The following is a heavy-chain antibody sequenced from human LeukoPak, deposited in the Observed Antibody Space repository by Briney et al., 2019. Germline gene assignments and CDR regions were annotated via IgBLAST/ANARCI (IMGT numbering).Heavy chain of an antibody. CDR2: IYYSGST. CDR3: ARAAKLGIAPDY. J-gene: IGHJ4*02. Sequence: SETLSLTCTVSGGSISSGDYYWSWIRQPPGKGLEWIGYIYYSGSTYYNPSLKSRVTISVDTSKNQFSLKLSSVTAADTAVYYCARAAKLGIAPDYWGQGTLVTVSS. D-gene: IGHD7-27*01. CDR1: GGSISSGDYY. V-gene: IGHV4-30-4*01.